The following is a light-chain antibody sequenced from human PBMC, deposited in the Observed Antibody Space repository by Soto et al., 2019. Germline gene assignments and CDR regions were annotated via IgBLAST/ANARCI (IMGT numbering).Light chain of an antibody. CDR2: DAS. Sequence: DIQLTQSPSTLSASVGDRVTITCRASQTISTWMAWYQQKPGKAPKLLIYDASTLESGVPSRFSGSGSGTDFTLTISRLEPEDFAVYYCQQYGSSPSLTFGGGTKVDIK. CDR3: QQYGSSPSLT. CDR1: QTISTW. J-gene: IGKJ4*01. V-gene: IGKV1-5*01.